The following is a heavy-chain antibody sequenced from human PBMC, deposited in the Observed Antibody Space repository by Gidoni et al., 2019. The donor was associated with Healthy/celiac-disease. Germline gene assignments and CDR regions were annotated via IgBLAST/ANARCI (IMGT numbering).Heavy chain of an antibody. Sequence: QVQLQQWGAGLLKPSAPLSLTCAMSGPSFSGYYWSWIRQSPGRGLEWIAEITHTGSTNYKPSLRSRVTISVDASKNQFSLQLRSVTAADTAVYYCARGRYHDSSGFPYWGQGTLVTVSS. V-gene: IGHV4-34*01. CDR3: ARGRYHDSSGFPY. CDR2: ITHTGST. CDR1: GPSFSGYY. J-gene: IGHJ4*02. D-gene: IGHD3-22*01.